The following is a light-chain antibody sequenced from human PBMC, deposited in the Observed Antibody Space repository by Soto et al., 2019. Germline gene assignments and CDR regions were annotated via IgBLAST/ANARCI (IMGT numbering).Light chain of an antibody. V-gene: IGLV2-14*01. Sequence: QSALTQPASVSGSPGLSITISCTGTSSDVGGYNYVSWYHQHPGKAPKLMIYEVSNRPSGVSNRFSGSKSGNTASLTISGLQAKDEADYYCSSFTSSHTWVFGGGTKVTVL. CDR2: EVS. J-gene: IGLJ3*02. CDR1: SSDVGGYNY. CDR3: SSFTSSHTWV.